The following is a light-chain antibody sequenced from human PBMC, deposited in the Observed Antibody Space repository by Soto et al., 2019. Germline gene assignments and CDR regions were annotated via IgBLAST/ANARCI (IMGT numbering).Light chain of an antibody. J-gene: IGKJ1*01. V-gene: IGKV3-20*01. CDR3: QRGT. Sequence: EIVLTQSPGTLSLSPGERATLSCRASQSVSSSYLAWYQQKPGQAPRLLIYGASSRATGIPDRFSGSGSGTGFTLTISRLEPEDFAVYYCQRGTFGQGTKVEIK. CDR2: GAS. CDR1: QSVSSSY.